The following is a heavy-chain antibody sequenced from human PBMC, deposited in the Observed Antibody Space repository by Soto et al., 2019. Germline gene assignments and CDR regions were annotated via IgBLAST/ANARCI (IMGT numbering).Heavy chain of an antibody. CDR1: GFTFSSYA. CDR3: AKVKQSVIY. Sequence: EVQVLESGGGLGQPGGSLRLSCAASGFTFSSYAMSWVRQAPGKGLEWVSTISSIGGNTYYADSVKGRFTISRDNSKNTMYLQMNSLRGEDTAIYYCAKVKQSVIYWGQGTLVIVSS. D-gene: IGHD2-21*01. V-gene: IGHV3-23*01. J-gene: IGHJ4*02. CDR2: ISSIGGNT.